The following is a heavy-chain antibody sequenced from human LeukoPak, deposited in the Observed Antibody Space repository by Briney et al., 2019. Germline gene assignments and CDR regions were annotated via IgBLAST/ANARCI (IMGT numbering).Heavy chain of an antibody. D-gene: IGHD6-13*01. V-gene: IGHV3-21*01. CDR3: GRAFPPLRTAAAGDY. Sequence: GVSLRLSCTASGFTFSDCDMNWFRQAPGKGLEWVSSISYRTSHIYYLDSVKGRFTISRDNAKNSLYLQMDSLRAEDTAVYFCGRAFPPLRTAAAGDYWGQGTLVTV. J-gene: IGHJ4*02. CDR1: GFTFSDCD. CDR2: ISYRTSHI.